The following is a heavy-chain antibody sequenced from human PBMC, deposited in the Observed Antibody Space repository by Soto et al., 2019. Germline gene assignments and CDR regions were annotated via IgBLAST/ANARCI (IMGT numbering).Heavy chain of an antibody. Sequence: ASLKVSCKVSGYTLTELSMHWVRQAPGKGLEWMGGFDPEDGETIYAQKFQGRVTMTEDTSTDTAYMELSSLRSEDTAVYYCATDRCSSTSCPLGYWFDPWGQGTLVTVSS. CDR3: ATDRCSSTSCPLGYWFDP. V-gene: IGHV1-24*01. CDR1: GYTLTELS. CDR2: FDPEDGET. D-gene: IGHD2-2*01. J-gene: IGHJ5*02.